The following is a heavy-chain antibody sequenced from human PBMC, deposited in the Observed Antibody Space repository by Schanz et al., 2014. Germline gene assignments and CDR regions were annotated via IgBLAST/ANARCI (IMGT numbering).Heavy chain of an antibody. CDR3: AKGRGGTSSEGLDQYYGMDV. D-gene: IGHD6-6*01. CDR2: ISRDGTTS. J-gene: IGHJ6*02. CDR1: GFIFNDYY. Sequence: QVQLVESGGGLVKPGGSLRLSCAASGFIFNDYYMNWIRQAPGKGLEWLSYISRDGTTSYYADSVKGRFTISRDNSKNMLYLQMNSLRGEDTAVYFCAKGRGGTSSEGLDQYYGMDVWGQGTTVTVSS. V-gene: IGHV3-11*04.